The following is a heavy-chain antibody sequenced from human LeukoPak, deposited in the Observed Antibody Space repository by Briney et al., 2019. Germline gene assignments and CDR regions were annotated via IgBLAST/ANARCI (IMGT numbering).Heavy chain of an antibody. Sequence: SVKVSCKASGGTFRSYATSWVRQAPGQGLEWMGGIIPIFGTANYAQKFQGRVTITTDESTSTAYMELSSLRSEDTAVYYCARAHIVVVPAAMGPYYFDYWGQGTLVTVSS. CDR1: GGTFRSYA. D-gene: IGHD2-2*01. CDR3: ARAHIVVVPAAMGPYYFDY. V-gene: IGHV1-69*05. CDR2: IIPIFGTA. J-gene: IGHJ4*02.